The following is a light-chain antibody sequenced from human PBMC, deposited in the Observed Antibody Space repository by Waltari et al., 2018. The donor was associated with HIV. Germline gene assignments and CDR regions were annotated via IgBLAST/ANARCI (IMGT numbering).Light chain of an antibody. J-gene: IGLJ3*02. CDR1: DTDIGIYDY. CDR2: NAN. CDR3: SSYVTGGSLL. V-gene: IGLV2-14*01. Sequence: QSALTQPASVSGSPGQSVTISCIGSDTDIGIYDYISWYPHPPNRAPRLVVFNANSRPSGSPFRFAGSKAGNTASLTISGLQADDEGVYYCSSYVTGGSLLFGGGTQVTVL.